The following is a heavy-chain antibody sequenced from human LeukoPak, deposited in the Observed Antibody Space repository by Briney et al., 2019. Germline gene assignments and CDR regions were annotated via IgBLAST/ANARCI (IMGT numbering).Heavy chain of an antibody. CDR3: AKQLGYCSDGSCYFPY. CDR1: GFTFSSSA. V-gene: IGHV3-23*01. J-gene: IGHJ4*02. CDR2: ISNNGGYT. D-gene: IGHD2-15*01. Sequence: GGSLRLSCAASGFTFSSSAMSWVRQAPGKGLEWVSAISNNGGYTYYTDSVQGRFIISRDNSKSTLCLQMNSLRAEDTAVYYCAKQLGYCSDGSCYFPYWGQGTLVTVSS.